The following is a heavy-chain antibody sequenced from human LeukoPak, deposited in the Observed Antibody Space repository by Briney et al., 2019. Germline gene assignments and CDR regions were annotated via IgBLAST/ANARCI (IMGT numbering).Heavy chain of an antibody. CDR3: ARDYCSSTSCLFDY. CDR2: INPNSGDT. V-gene: IGHV1-2*06. J-gene: IGHJ4*02. Sequence: ASVKVSCKASGYTFTGYHMHWVRQAPGQGLDWMGRINPNSGDTNYARKFQGRVTVTRDTSISTAYVELSRLRSDDTAVYYCARDYCSSTSCLFDYWGQGTLVTVSS. D-gene: IGHD2-2*01. CDR1: GYTFTGYH.